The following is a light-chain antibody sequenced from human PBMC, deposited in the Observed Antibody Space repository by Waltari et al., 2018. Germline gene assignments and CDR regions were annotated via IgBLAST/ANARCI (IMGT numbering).Light chain of an antibody. CDR2: KAS. CDR1: QSISSW. J-gene: IGKJ3*01. V-gene: IGKV1-5*03. Sequence: DIQMPQSPSTLSASVGDSVTITCRASQSISSWLAWYQQKPGKAPKLLIYKASSLESGVPSRFSGSGSGTEFTLTISSLQPDDFATYYCQQYNNYPFTFGPGTKVDIK. CDR3: QQYNNYPFT.